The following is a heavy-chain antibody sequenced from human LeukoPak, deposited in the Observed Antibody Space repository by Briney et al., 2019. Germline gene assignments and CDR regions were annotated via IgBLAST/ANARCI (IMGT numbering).Heavy chain of an antibody. CDR1: GYTFTSYY. D-gene: IGHD3-22*01. CDR3: ARDRNYDSSGSTFDP. J-gene: IGHJ5*02. CDR2: INPSGGST. Sequence: AASVKVSCKASGYTFTSYYMHWVRQAPGQGLEWTGIINPSGGSTSYAQKFQGRVTMTRDTSTSTVYMELSSLRSEDTAVYYCARDRNYDSSGSTFDPWGQGTLVTVSS. V-gene: IGHV1-46*01.